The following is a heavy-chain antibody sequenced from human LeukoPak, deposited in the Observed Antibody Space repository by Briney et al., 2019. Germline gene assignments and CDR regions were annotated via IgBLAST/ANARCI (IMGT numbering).Heavy chain of an antibody. Sequence: ASVKVSCKASGGTFSSYAISWVRQAPGQGLEWMGRIIPILGIANYAQKFQGRVTITADKSTGTAYMELSSLRSEDTAVYYCARDQQPQYSSASEYWFDPWGQGTLVTVSS. CDR2: IIPILGIA. D-gene: IGHD6-19*01. CDR3: ARDQQPQYSSASEYWFDP. J-gene: IGHJ5*02. V-gene: IGHV1-69*04. CDR1: GGTFSSYA.